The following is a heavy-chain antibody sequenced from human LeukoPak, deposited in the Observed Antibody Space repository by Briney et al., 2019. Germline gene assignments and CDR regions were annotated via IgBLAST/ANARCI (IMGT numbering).Heavy chain of an antibody. CDR3: ARSSIQWLVQEIDY. Sequence: EASVKVSCKASGYMFTRYAMNWVRQAPGQGLEWMGWINTNTGNPTYVQGFTGRFVFSLDTSVNTAYLQISSLKAEDTAVYYCARSSIQWLVQEIDYWGHGTLVTVSS. J-gene: IGHJ4*01. D-gene: IGHD6-19*01. CDR2: INTNTGNP. V-gene: IGHV7-4-1*02. CDR1: GYMFTRYA.